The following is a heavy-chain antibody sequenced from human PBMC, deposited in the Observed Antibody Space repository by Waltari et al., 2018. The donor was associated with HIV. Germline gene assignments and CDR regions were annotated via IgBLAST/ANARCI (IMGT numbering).Heavy chain of an antibody. D-gene: IGHD5-12*01. Sequence: QVQLVQSGAEVKKPGSSVKVSCKASGGTFSSYAISWVRQAPGQGLEWMGGIIPIFGTGNYAQKGQGRGTITPDESTSTAYMEVSSLRSEDTAVYYCARGGGVATISGYFDYWGQGTLVTVSS. CDR1: GGTFSSYA. J-gene: IGHJ4*02. CDR2: IIPIFGTG. V-gene: IGHV1-69*01. CDR3: ARGGGVATISGYFDY.